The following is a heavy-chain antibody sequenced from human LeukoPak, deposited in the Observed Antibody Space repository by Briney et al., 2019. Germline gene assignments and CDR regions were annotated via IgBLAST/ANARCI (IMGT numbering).Heavy chain of an antibody. V-gene: IGHV1-2*02. J-gene: IGHJ5*02. D-gene: IGHD2-15*01. CDR3: ARVVVAAPSASGEDNWFDP. CDR1: GYTFTGYY. CDR2: INPNSGGT. Sequence: GASVKVSCKASGYTFTGYYMHWVRQAPGQGLEWMGWINPNSGGTNYAQKFQGRVTMTRDTSISTAYMELSRLRSDDTAVYYCARVVVAAPSASGEDNWFDPWGQGTLVAVSS.